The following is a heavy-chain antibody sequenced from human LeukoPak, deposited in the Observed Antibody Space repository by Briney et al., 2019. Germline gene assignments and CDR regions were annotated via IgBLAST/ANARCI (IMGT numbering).Heavy chain of an antibody. J-gene: IGHJ4*02. D-gene: IGHD3-10*01. CDR1: GFTFSSYG. CDR3: AKWSMVRGVSPFDY. V-gene: IGHV3-30*18. Sequence: GGSLRLSCAASGFTFSSYGMHWVHQAPGKGLEWVAVISYDGSNKYYADSVKGRFTISRDNSKNTLYLQMNSLRAEDTAVYYCAKWSMVRGVSPFDYWGQGTLVTVSS. CDR2: ISYDGSNK.